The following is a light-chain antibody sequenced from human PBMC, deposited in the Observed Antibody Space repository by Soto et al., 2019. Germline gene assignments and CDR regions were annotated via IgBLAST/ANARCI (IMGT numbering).Light chain of an antibody. CDR1: SSDIRVYNY. Sequence: QSALTQPASVSGSPGQSITISCTGSSSDIRVYNYVSWYQQHPGKAPKLLIYDVTDRPSGVSNRFSGSKSGNTASLTISGLQAEDEADYYCSSYSSDTTPVLFGGGTKVTVL. J-gene: IGLJ2*01. V-gene: IGLV2-14*03. CDR3: SSYSSDTTPVL. CDR2: DVT.